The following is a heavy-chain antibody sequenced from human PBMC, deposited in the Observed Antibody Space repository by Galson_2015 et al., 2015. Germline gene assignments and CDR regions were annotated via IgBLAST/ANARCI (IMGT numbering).Heavy chain of an antibody. D-gene: IGHD5-12*01. CDR2: ISYDGSNK. V-gene: IGHV3-30*01. J-gene: IGHJ4*02. Sequence: SLRLSCAASGFTFSSYAMHWVRQAPGKGLEWVAVISYDGSNKYYADSVKGRFTISRDNSKNTLYPQMNSLRAEDTAVYYCASTRAGYGDYWGQGTLVTVSS. CDR3: ASTRAGYGDY. CDR1: GFTFSSYA.